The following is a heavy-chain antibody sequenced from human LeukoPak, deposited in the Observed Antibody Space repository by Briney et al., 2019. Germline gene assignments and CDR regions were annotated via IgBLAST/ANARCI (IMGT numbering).Heavy chain of an antibody. D-gene: IGHD3-3*01. CDR3: ARGNWGYFTD. CDR1: GGSLSSGPYF. CDR2: MYDSGST. J-gene: IGHJ4*02. V-gene: IGHV4-30-2*06. Sequence: PSETLSLTCSVSGGSLSSGPYFWSWIRQSPGQGLEWIGYMYDSGSTYYNPSLKSRVSISLDRSKNQFALQLTSVTAADTAMYLCARGNWGYFTDWGQGTLVTVSS.